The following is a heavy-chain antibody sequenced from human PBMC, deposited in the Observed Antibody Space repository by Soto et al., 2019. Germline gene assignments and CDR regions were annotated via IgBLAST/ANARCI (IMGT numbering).Heavy chain of an antibody. Sequence: ASVKVSCKASGYTFTSYAMPWVRQAPGQRLEWMGWLNAGNGNTKYSQKSQGRVTITRDTSASTAYMELSRLRSEDTAVCYCARVRAARDGMDVWGQGTTVTVSS. V-gene: IGHV1-3*01. D-gene: IGHD6-6*01. J-gene: IGHJ6*01. CDR2: LNAGNGNT. CDR3: ARVRAARDGMDV. CDR1: GYTFTSYA.